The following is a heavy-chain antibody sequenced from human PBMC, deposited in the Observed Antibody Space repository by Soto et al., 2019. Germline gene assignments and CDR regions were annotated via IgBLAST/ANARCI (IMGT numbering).Heavy chain of an antibody. CDR3: TRSPSYSFEWLYLGRYYYDGMDV. V-gene: IGHV3-73*02. D-gene: IGHD3-3*01. CDR2: IRSKANSYAT. Sequence: EVQLVESGGGLVQPGGSLKLSCAASGFTFSGSAMHWVRQASGKGLEWVGRIRSKANSYATAYAASVKGRFTISRDDSKNTAYLQMNSLKTEDTAVYYCTRSPSYSFEWLYLGRYYYDGMDVWGQGTTVTVSS. J-gene: IGHJ6*02. CDR1: GFTFSGSA.